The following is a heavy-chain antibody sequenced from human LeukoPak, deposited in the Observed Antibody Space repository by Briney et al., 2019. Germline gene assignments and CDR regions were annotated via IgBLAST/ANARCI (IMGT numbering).Heavy chain of an antibody. D-gene: IGHD3-16*01. J-gene: IGHJ3*02. V-gene: IGHV4-38-2*02. CDR3: AREEDDYPNDGFDI. Sequence: SETLSLTCNVSGYSISTGYYWGWIRQPPGKGLEWIGSIYHSGDTYYNPSLKSRVTISKDTSKNQFSLKLRSVTAADTALYYRAREEDDYPNDGFDIWGQGTMVTVSS. CDR1: GYSISTGYY. CDR2: IYHSGDT.